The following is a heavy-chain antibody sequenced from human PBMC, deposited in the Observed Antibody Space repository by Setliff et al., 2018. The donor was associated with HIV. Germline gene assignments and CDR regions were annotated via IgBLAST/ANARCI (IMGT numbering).Heavy chain of an antibody. V-gene: IGHV1-18*01. CDR2: ISASSDNP. CDR3: AGGQLDRQLRSDVPFDI. CDR1: GYTFTTYG. Sequence: GASVKVSCKASGYTFTTYGFNWVRQAPGQGLEWMGWISASSDNPNYAQKFQGRVTLTTDTATNTVYMELKSLRSEETAVYFCAGGQLDRQLRSDVPFDIWGQGTMVTVSS. D-gene: IGHD1-1*01. J-gene: IGHJ3*02.